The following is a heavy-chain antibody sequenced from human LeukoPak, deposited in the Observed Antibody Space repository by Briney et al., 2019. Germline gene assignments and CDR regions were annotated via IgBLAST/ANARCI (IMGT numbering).Heavy chain of an antibody. CDR1: GGSISSGDNN. Sequence: SETLSLTCTVSGGSISSGDNNWVWIGHPQGKGLEWIGYIYYSGSTYYNPSLKSRVTISVDTSKNQFSLKLSSVTAADTAVYYCARVAGSYYFGYWGQGTLVTVSS. D-gene: IGHD1-26*01. V-gene: IGHV4-30-4*01. CDR2: IYYSGST. CDR3: ARVAGSYYFGY. J-gene: IGHJ4*02.